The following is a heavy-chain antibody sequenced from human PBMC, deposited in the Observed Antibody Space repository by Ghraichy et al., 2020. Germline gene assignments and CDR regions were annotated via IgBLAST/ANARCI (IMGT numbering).Heavy chain of an antibody. D-gene: IGHD6-19*01. CDR3: ARNSGWYRHDL. Sequence: SETLSLTCTVSGVSIESDYWSWIRQPPGKGLEWIGYKSYSGSTNYNTSLKSRVTISVDRNQLSLNLGSVTAADTAVYYCARNSGWYRHDLWGRGTLVTVSS. J-gene: IGHJ2*01. V-gene: IGHV4-59*08. CDR1: GVSIESDY. CDR2: KSYSGST.